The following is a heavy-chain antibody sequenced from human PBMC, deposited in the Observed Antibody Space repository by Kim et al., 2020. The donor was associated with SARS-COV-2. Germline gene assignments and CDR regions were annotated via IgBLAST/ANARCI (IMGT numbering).Heavy chain of an antibody. J-gene: IGHJ5*02. D-gene: IGHD3-22*01. CDR1: GGSISSSSYY. V-gene: IGHV4-39*01. CDR2: NYYSGST. CDR3: ARIPFGSSGYYPPERFYP. Sequence: SETLSLTCTVSGGSISSSSYYWGWIRQPPGQGLEWIVSNYYSGSTYYNPALKSRVTISVDTSKNQFSLKLSSVTAADTAVYCCARIPFGSSGYYPPERFYPWGQGARVTFSS.